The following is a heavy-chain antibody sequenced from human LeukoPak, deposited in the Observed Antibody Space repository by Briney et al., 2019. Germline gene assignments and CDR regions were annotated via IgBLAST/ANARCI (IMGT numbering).Heavy chain of an antibody. J-gene: IGHJ4*02. CDR3: ARDHNYAFDY. CDR1: GFTFSSYS. V-gene: IGHV3-48*01. D-gene: IGHD5-18*01. Sequence: GGSLRLSCAASGFTFSSYSMNWVRQAPGKGLEWVSYISSISGTINYADSVRGRFTISGDNARNSLFLQMNSLRAEDTAVYYCARDHNYAFDYWGQGTLVTVSS. CDR2: ISSISGTI.